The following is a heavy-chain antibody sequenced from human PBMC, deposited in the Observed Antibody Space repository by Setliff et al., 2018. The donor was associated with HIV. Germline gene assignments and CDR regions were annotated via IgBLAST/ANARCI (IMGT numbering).Heavy chain of an antibody. CDR1: GGFISGYY. J-gene: IGHJ4*02. V-gene: IGHV4-59*01. CDR2: VSYSGTT. CDR3: ARTRGRALLSYYFDY. Sequence: SETLSLTCTVSGGFISGYYWSWVRRPPGRGLEWIGFVSYSGTTSYNPSLDSRVTMSVDTSRDQFSLKLSSVTAADTAVYFCARTRGRALLSYYFDYWGQGRLVTVSS.